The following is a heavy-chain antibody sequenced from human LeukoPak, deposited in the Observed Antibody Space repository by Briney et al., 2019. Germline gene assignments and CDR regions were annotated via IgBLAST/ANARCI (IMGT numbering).Heavy chain of an antibody. CDR2: IIPIFGTA. CDR1: GYTFTSYA. V-gene: IGHV1-69*06. Sequence: ASVKVSCKASGYTFTSYAMNWVRQAPGQGLEWMGGIIPIFGTANYAQKFQGRVTITADKSTSTAYMELSSLRSEDTAVYYCASLVDTATYYFDYWGQGTLVTVSS. D-gene: IGHD5-18*01. J-gene: IGHJ4*02. CDR3: ASLVDTATYYFDY.